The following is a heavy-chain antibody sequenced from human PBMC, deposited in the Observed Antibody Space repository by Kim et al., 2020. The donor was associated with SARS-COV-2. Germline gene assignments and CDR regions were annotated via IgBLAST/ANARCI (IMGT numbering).Heavy chain of an antibody. V-gene: IGHV1-18*04. D-gene: IGHD3-3*01. J-gene: IGHJ6*02. CDR1: GYTFTSYG. Sequence: ASVKVSCKASGYTFTSYGISWVRQAPGQGLEWMGWISAYNGNTNYAQKLQGRVTMTTDTSTSTAYMELRSLRSDDTAVYYCARSGKKKITIFGVVIFDYYGMDAWGQGTTVTVSS. CDR3: ARSGKKKITIFGVVIFDYYGMDA. CDR2: ISAYNGNT.